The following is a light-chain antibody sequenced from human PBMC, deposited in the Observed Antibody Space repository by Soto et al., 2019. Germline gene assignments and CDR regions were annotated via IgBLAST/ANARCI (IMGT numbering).Light chain of an antibody. Sequence: EIVMTQSPATLSVSPGGRATLSCRASRSVGSTLAWYQQKPGQAPRLLIYGASTRVTGFPARFSGSGSGTEFTLTISSLQSEDFAVYYCQPYKNWPLTFGGGTRVEIK. V-gene: IGKV3-15*01. CDR1: RSVGST. CDR2: GAS. J-gene: IGKJ4*01. CDR3: QPYKNWPLT.